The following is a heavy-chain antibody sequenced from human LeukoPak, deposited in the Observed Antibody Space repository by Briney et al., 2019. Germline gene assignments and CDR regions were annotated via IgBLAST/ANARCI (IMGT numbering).Heavy chain of an antibody. J-gene: IGHJ4*02. D-gene: IGHD3-10*01. V-gene: IGHV3-33*01. CDR2: IWYDGSNQ. CDR3: ARGNLRGGHYFDY. Sequence: GRSLRLPCAASGFTFASHGMHWVRQAPGKGLEWVAVIWYDGSNQNYADSVKGRFTISRDNSKNTLYLQMNSLRVEDTAVYYCARGNLRGGHYFDYWGQGTLVTVSS. CDR1: GFTFASHG.